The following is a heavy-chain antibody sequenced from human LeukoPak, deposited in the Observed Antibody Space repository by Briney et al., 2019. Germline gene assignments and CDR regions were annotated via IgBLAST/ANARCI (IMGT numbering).Heavy chain of an antibody. J-gene: IGHJ4*02. CDR2: INPNSGGT. CDR1: GYTFTGYY. CDR3: ARDYDSSGYYPIYYFDY. V-gene: IGHV1-2*02. Sequence: AASVKVSCKASGYTFTGYYMHWVRQAPGQGLEWMGWINPNSGGTNYAQKFQGRVTMTRDTSISTAYMELSRLRSDDTAVYHRARDYDSSGYYPIYYFDYWGQGTLVTVSS. D-gene: IGHD3-22*01.